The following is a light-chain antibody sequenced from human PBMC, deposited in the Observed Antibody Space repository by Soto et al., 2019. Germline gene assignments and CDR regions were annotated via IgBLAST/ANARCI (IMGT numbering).Light chain of an antibody. V-gene: IGKV4-1*01. CDR2: WAS. CDR1: QSVLYSSNNKDS. J-gene: IGKJ4*02. Sequence: DIVMTQSPGSLAVSLGERATINCRSSQSVLYSSNNKDSIAWYQQKPGQPPRLVIYWASTRESGVPDRFSGSGSGTDFTLTISSLQAEDGAVYYSQRYLDLLSFGGGTEVDIK. CDR3: QRYLDLLS.